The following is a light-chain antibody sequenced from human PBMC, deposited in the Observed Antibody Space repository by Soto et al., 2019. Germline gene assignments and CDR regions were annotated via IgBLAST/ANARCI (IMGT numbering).Light chain of an antibody. V-gene: IGKV3-15*01. CDR1: QSVSSN. Sequence: EIVMTQSPATLSVSPGERAALSCRASQSVSSNFAWYQQKPGQAPRLLIYGASTRAPGIPARFSGNGSGTEFTLTISSLQSEDFAVYCCQQYNNWPYTFGQGTKLEIK. CDR3: QQYNNWPYT. J-gene: IGKJ2*01. CDR2: GAS.